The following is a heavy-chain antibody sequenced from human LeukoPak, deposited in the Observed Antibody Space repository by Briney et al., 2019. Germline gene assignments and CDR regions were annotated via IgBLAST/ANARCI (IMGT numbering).Heavy chain of an antibody. CDR3: ARANGDFTHYYYMDV. CDR1: GFTFSSYS. V-gene: IGHV3-21*01. J-gene: IGHJ6*03. Sequence: PGGSLRLXCAASGFTFSSYSMNWVRQAPGKGLEWVSSISSSSSYIYYADSVKGRFTISRDNAKNSLYLQMNSLRAEDTAVYYCARANGDFTHYYYMDVWGKGTTVTVSS. D-gene: IGHD7-27*01. CDR2: ISSSSSYI.